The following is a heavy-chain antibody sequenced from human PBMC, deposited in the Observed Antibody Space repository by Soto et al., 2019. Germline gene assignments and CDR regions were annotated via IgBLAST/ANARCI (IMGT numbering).Heavy chain of an antibody. V-gene: IGHV1-18*01. Sequence: VKVSCKASGYTFTSYGISWVRQAPGQGLEWMGWISAYNGNTNYAQKLQGRVTMTTDTSTSTAYMELRSLRSDDTAVYYCARRMVRGVIIPWAFDIWGQGPMVTVSS. CDR3: ARRMVRGVIIPWAFDI. D-gene: IGHD3-10*01. CDR1: GYTFTSYG. J-gene: IGHJ3*02. CDR2: ISAYNGNT.